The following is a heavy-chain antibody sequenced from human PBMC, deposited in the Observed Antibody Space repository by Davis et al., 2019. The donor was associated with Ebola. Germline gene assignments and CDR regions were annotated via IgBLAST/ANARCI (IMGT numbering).Heavy chain of an antibody. Sequence: ASVKVSCKASGYTFSFYSLYWVRQAPGQGLEWMGRINGGNGETKYSQKFQGRVIMTRDTSANMVYMELTSLRPEDTAVYYCARASGGLGKYGGSVGPWGQGTLVTVSS. V-gene: IGHV1-3*01. CDR1: GYTFSFYS. CDR2: INGGNGET. CDR3: ARASGGLGKYGGSVGP. D-gene: IGHD3-16*01. J-gene: IGHJ5*02.